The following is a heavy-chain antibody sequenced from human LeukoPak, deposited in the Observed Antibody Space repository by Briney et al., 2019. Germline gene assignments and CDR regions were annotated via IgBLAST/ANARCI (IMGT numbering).Heavy chain of an antibody. V-gene: IGHV3-33*03. Sequence: GGSLRLSCAASGFTFSSYGMHWVRQAPGKGLEWVAVIWYDGSNKYYADSVKGRFTISRDNAKNSLYLQMSNLRAEETAVYFRGRGGGFGGWGPRATGTVSS. J-gene: IGHJ6*01. CDR1: GFTFSSYG. D-gene: IGHD3-16*01. CDR2: IWYDGSNK. CDR3: GRGGGFGG.